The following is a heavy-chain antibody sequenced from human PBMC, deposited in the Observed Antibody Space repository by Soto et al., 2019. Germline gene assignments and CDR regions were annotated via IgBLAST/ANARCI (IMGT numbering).Heavy chain of an antibody. Sequence: SVKVSCEASGGTFSSYAISWVRQAPGQGLEWMGGIIPIFGTANYAQKFQGRVTITADESTSTAYMELSSLRSEDTAVYYCARDNWNYPYFDYWGQGTLVTVSS. CDR2: IIPIFGTA. CDR1: GGTFSSYA. D-gene: IGHD1-7*01. CDR3: ARDNWNYPYFDY. V-gene: IGHV1-69*13. J-gene: IGHJ4*02.